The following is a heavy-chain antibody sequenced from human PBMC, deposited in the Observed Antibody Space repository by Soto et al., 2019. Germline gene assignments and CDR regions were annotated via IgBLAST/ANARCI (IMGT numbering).Heavy chain of an antibody. V-gene: IGHV3-23*01. D-gene: IGHD3-9*01. CDR2: INCGGGSK. Sequence: VGSLRLSCAVSGFNFRSSPMSWVRRAPGKGLEWVSGINCGGGSKHYADSVKGRFTITRDNAKNSLYLQMNSLRAEDTALYYCAKVITGDYDILTGYYSGAFDIWGQGTMVTVSS. CDR1: GFNFRSSP. CDR3: AKVITGDYDILTGYYSGAFDI. J-gene: IGHJ3*02.